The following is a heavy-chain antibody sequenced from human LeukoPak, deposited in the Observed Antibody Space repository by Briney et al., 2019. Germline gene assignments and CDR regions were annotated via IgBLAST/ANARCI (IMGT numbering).Heavy chain of an antibody. CDR3: ATPFTRCGY. D-gene: IGHD2-21*01. V-gene: IGHV1-2*02. J-gene: IGHJ4*02. CDR2: INPNSGDT. CDR1: GYTFTDYW. Sequence: GASVKVSCKPSGYTFTDYWIHWVRQAPGQGLEWMGWINPNSGDTNYAQNFQGRVTMTRDTSISTAYMELSRLTSGDTAVYYCATPFTRCGYWGLGTLVTVSS.